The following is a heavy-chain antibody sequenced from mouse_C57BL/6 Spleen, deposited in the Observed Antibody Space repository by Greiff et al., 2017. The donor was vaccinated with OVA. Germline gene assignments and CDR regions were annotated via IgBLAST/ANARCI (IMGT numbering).Heavy chain of an antibody. J-gene: IGHJ2*01. D-gene: IGHD3-2*02. V-gene: IGHV1-7*01. CDR2: IHPSSGYT. CDR3: CLRDSSGDNYLDD. CDR1: GYTFTSYW. Sequence: VKLVESGAELVKPGASVKLSCKASGYTFTSYWMHWVKQRPGPGLEWIGYIHPSSGYTKYNPKFKDKATLTADKSSSTAYMQLSSLTYEDAAVYDCCLRDSSGDNYLDDWGQGTTLTVSS.